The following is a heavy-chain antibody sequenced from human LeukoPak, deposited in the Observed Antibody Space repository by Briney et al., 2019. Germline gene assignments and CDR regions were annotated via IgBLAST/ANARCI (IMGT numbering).Heavy chain of an antibody. CDR3: AGGVDTDLHY. Sequence: SQTLSLTCALSGDSVSSNSAAWNWIRQSPSRGLEWLGRTYYRSKWSSNYAVSVKSRITIHPDTSKNQFSLQLNSVTPEDTAVYYCAGGVDTDLHYWGQGTLVTVSS. D-gene: IGHD5-18*01. V-gene: IGHV6-1*01. CDR1: GDSVSSNSAA. CDR2: TYYRSKWSS. J-gene: IGHJ4*02.